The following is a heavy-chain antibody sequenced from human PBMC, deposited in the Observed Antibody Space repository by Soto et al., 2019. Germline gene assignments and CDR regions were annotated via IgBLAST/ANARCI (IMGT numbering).Heavy chain of an antibody. V-gene: IGHV4-31*03. D-gene: IGHD3-16*01. Sequence: QVQLQESGPGLVKPSQTLSLTCTVSGGSISSGGYYWSWIRQHPGKGLEWIGYIYYSGSTYYNPSLKSRVTISVDTSKNQFSLKLSSVTAADTAVYYCARDNRGNSETMGGYWYFDLWGRGTLVTVSS. CDR1: GGSISSGGYY. CDR3: ARDNRGNSETMGGYWYFDL. CDR2: IYYSGST. J-gene: IGHJ2*01.